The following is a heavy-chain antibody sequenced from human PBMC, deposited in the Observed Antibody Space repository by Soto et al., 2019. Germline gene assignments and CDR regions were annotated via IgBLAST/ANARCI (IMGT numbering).Heavy chain of an antibody. CDR1: GDTSTIYT. D-gene: IGHD1-26*01. J-gene: IGHJ4*02. Sequence: QVPLVQSGAELKKPGSSVKVSCEASGDTSTIYTITWVRQAPGQGLTWLGRIVPLLGITNYARNFQDRLTITADQSKGTAYMELSSLRFENTALDYCATEKYGAGPVGVYDWGQGTQVTVSS. V-gene: IGHV1-69*08. CDR2: IVPLLGIT. CDR3: ATEKYGAGPVGVYD.